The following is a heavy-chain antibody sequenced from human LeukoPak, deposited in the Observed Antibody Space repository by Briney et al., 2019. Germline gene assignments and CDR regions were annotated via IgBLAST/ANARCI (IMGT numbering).Heavy chain of an antibody. D-gene: IGHD3-16*02. CDR1: GYTFTSYD. CDR3: ARAKKYYDYVWGSYRRNVDY. Sequence: ASVTVSCKASGYTFTSYDINWVRQATGQGLEWMGWMNPNSGNTGYAQKFQGRVTMTRNTSISTAYMELSSLRSEDTAVYYCARAKKYYDYVWGSYRRNVDYWGRGTLVTVSS. J-gene: IGHJ4*02. CDR2: MNPNSGNT. V-gene: IGHV1-8*01.